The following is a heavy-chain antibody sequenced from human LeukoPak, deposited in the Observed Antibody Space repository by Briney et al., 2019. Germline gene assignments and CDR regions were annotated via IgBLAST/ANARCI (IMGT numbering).Heavy chain of an antibody. Sequence: NALETLSLTCTVSGGSINSDFWTWIRQPPGKGLEWIGNVYYSGTTNYNPSLKSRVTISVDTSKNQFSLKLSSVTAADTAVYYCARETTVVTPGRSDVFDIWGQGTMVTVSS. CDR1: GGSINSDF. CDR3: ARETTVVTPGRSDVFDI. D-gene: IGHD4-23*01. V-gene: IGHV4-59*01. CDR2: VYYSGTT. J-gene: IGHJ3*02.